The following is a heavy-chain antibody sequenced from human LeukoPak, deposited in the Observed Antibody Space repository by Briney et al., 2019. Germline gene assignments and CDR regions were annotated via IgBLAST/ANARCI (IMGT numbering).Heavy chain of an antibody. J-gene: IGHJ4*02. Sequence: PGGSLRLSCAASGFTFSSYAMSWVRQAPGKGLEWVSAISGSGGSTYYAGSAKGRFTISRDNSKNTLYLQMNSLRAEDTAVYYCAKDRGIVVVPAAIDYWGQGTLVTVSS. D-gene: IGHD2-2*02. CDR2: ISGSGGST. CDR3: AKDRGIVVVPAAIDY. CDR1: GFTFSSYA. V-gene: IGHV3-23*01.